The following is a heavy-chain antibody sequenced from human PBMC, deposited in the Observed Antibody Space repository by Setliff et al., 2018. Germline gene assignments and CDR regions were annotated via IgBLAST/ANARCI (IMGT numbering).Heavy chain of an antibody. J-gene: IGHJ6*03. D-gene: IGHD6-19*01. V-gene: IGHV4-4*07. Sequence: SETLSLTCTVSGGSISSNYWSWIRQPAGNGLEWIGHIYIGGSANYNPSLKSRVTMSIDTSKNQFNLKLNSVTAADMAVYYCASEQWLDPPGYYYMDVWAKGTTVTVSS. CDR2: IYIGGSA. CDR3: ASEQWLDPPGYYYMDV. CDR1: GGSISSNY.